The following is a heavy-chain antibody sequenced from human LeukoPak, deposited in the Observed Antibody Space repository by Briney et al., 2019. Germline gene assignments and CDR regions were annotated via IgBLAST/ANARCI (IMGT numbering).Heavy chain of an antibody. CDR2: TYYRSKWYN. J-gene: IGHJ6*02. D-gene: IGHD3-10*01. V-gene: IGHV6-1*01. CDR3: ARIHLTQNYYGSGSFGMDV. CDR1: GDSVSSNSAA. Sequence: SQTHSLTCAISGDSVSSNSAAWNWIRQSPSRGLEWLGRTYYRSKWYNDYAVSVKSRITINPDTSKNQFSLQLNSVTPEDTAVYYCARIHLTQNYYGSGSFGMDVWGQGTTVTVSS.